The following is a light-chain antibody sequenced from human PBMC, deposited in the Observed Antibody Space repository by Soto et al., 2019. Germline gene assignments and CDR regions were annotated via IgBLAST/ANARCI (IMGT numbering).Light chain of an antibody. CDR3: QQYGSSPLT. CDR2: GAS. Sequence: EIGLTQSPGTLSLSPGEGATLSCRASQSVSSSSLAWYQQKPGQAPRLLIYGASSRATGIPDRFSGSGSGTDFTLTISRLEPEDFAVYFCQQYGSSPLTFGGGTKVEIK. V-gene: IGKV3-20*01. CDR1: QSVSSSS. J-gene: IGKJ4*01.